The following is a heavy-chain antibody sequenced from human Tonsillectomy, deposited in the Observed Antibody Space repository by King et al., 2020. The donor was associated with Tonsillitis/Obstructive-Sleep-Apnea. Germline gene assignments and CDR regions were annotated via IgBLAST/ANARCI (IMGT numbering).Heavy chain of an antibody. Sequence: TLKESGPTLVKPTQTLTLTCTFSGFSLSTSGVGVGWIRQPPGKALEWLALIYWDDDKRYSPSLKSRLTITKDTSKNQVALTMTNMDPVDTATYYCAHRDWDYDGSGSQAWFDPWGQGTLVTVSS. CDR3: AHRDWDYDGSGSQAWFDP. CDR1: GFSLSTSGVG. D-gene: IGHD3-10*01. V-gene: IGHV2-5*02. CDR2: IYWDDDK. J-gene: IGHJ5*02.